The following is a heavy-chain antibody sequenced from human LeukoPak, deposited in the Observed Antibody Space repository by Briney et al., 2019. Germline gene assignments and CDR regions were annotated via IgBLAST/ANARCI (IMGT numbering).Heavy chain of an antibody. CDR1: GSTFSSYE. J-gene: IGHJ4*02. V-gene: IGHV3-48*03. Sequence: GGSLRLSCAASGSTFSSYEMNWVRQAPGKELEWISYISSSGRTMYYADSVKGRFSISRDNAKNSLYLQMSSLRAEDTAVYYCARDSGRGYTYGYPDYWGQGTLVTVSS. CDR2: ISSSGRTM. D-gene: IGHD5-18*01. CDR3: ARDSGRGYTYGYPDY.